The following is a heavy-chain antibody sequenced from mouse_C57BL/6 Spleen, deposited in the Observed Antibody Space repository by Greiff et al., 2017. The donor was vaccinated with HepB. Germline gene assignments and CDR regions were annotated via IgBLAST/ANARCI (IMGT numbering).Heavy chain of an antibody. V-gene: IGHV1-52*01. CDR1: GYTFTSYW. CDR3: ARDYDGYYEEGAMDY. CDR2: IDPSDSET. Sequence: QVQLQQSGAELVRPGSSVKLSCKASGYTFTSYWMHWVKQRPIQGLEWIGNIDPSDSETHYNQKFKDKATLTVDKSSSTAYMQLSSLTSEDSAVYYCARDYDGYYEEGAMDYWGQGTSVTVSS. D-gene: IGHD2-3*01. J-gene: IGHJ4*01.